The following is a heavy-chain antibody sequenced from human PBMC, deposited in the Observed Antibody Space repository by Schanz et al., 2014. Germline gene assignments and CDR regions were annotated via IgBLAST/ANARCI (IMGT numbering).Heavy chain of an antibody. V-gene: IGHV3-30*04. Sequence: QVQLVESGGGVVQPGRSLRLSCAASGFSFSTYAIHWVRQAPGKGLEWVAVISHDGNNKYYGDSVKGRFTISRDNSKNTVYLLMNSLRVEDTAVYYCARVVAAAPQGCNYWGRGTLVTVSS. J-gene: IGHJ4*02. D-gene: IGHD2-15*01. CDR1: GFSFSTYA. CDR2: ISHDGNNK. CDR3: ARVVAAAPQGCNY.